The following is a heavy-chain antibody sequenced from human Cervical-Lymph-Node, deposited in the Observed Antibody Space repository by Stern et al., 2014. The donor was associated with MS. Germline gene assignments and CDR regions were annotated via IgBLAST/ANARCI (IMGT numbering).Heavy chain of an antibody. D-gene: IGHD6-6*01. V-gene: IGHV1-8*01. J-gene: IGHJ5*02. CDR1: GYTFINYD. Sequence: QVQLVQSGAEVKKPRASVKVSCKASGYTFINYDINWVRQAPGRGLEWIGWMNPNIGNTGYAQEFQGRVTMTTNTSISTVYMELSSLTSDDTAVYYCARGLVVSSSLWFDPWGQGTLVTVSS. CDR2: MNPNIGNT. CDR3: ARGLVVSSSLWFDP.